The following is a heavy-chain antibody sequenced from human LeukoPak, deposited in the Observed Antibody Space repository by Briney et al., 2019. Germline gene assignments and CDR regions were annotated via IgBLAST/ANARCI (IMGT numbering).Heavy chain of an antibody. CDR1: GGSFSGYY. CDR2: IYHSGST. J-gene: IGHJ6*02. Sequence: SETLSLTCAVYGGSFSGYYWSWIRQPPGKGLEWIGEIYHSGSTNYNPSLKSRVIISVDMSKNQFSLKLSSVTAADTAMYYCARGRYYYGMDVWGQGTTVTVSS. CDR3: ARGRYYYGMDV. V-gene: IGHV4-34*01.